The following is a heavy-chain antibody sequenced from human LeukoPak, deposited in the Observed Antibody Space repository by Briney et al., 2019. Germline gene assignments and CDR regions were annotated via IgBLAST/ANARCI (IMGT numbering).Heavy chain of an antibody. CDR1: GFTFSSYA. Sequence: QTGGSPRLFCAASGFTFSSYAMHWVRQAPGKGVEWVAVISYDGSNKYYADSVKGRFTISRDNSKNTLYLQMNSLRAEDTAVYYCARGDPDPAAPLDYWGQGTLVTVSS. D-gene: IGHD2-2*01. CDR3: ARGDPDPAAPLDY. V-gene: IGHV3-30*04. J-gene: IGHJ4*02. CDR2: ISYDGSNK.